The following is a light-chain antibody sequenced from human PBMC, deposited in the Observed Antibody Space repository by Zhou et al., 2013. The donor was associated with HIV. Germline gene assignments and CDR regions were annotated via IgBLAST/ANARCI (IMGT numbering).Light chain of an antibody. Sequence: EIVLTQSPGTLSLSPGERATLSCRASQSVTNNYLAWYQQKPGQAPRLLMYDASNRATGIPYRFSGSGSGTDFTLTINRLDPEDSAVYYCQHYGTSRTFGQGTKVEIK. CDR3: QHYGTSRT. CDR2: DAS. J-gene: IGKJ1*01. CDR1: QSVTNNY. V-gene: IGKV3-20*01.